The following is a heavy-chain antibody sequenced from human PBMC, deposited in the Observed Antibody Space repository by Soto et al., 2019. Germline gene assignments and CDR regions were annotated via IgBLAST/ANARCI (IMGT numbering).Heavy chain of an antibody. J-gene: IGHJ6*02. CDR2: IYYSGST. V-gene: IGHV4-59*08. CDR3: ASPGQGWLVGYGMDV. D-gene: IGHD6-19*01. CDR1: GGSISSYY. Sequence: SVTLCLTWTVAGGSISSYYWRWIRQPPGKGLEWIGYIYYSGSTNYNPSLKSRVTISVDTSKNQFSLKLSSVTAADTAVYYCASPGQGWLVGYGMDVWGQGTTVTVSS.